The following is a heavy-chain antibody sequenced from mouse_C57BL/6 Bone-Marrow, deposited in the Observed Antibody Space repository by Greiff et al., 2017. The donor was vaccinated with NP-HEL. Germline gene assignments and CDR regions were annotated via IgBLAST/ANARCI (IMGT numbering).Heavy chain of an antibody. D-gene: IGHD1-1*01. CDR1: GFTFSDYG. CDR2: ISSGSSTI. Sequence: EVLLVESGGGLVKPGGSLKLSCAASGFTFSDYGMHWVRQAPGKGLEWVAYISSGSSTIYYADTVKGRFTITRDNAKNTLFLQLTSLGSEDTAMYYCATYYYWGQGTTLTVSS. J-gene: IGHJ2*01. CDR3: ATYYY. V-gene: IGHV5-17*01.